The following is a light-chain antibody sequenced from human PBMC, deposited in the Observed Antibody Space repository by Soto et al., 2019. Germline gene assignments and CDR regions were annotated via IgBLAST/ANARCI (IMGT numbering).Light chain of an antibody. V-gene: IGKV3-20*01. CDR1: QTFSNSF. CDR2: GAS. J-gene: IGKJ5*01. Sequence: IVLTQSPCTLSLSPGERATLSCRASQTFSNSFLSWFQQIPGQAPRLLIYGASMRATGIPDRFSGSGSGTDFTLTISRLEPEDFAVYYCQQCGSSSTFGQGTRLEIK. CDR3: QQCGSSST.